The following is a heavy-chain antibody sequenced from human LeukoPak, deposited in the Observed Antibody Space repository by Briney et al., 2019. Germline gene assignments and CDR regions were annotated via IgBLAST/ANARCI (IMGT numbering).Heavy chain of an antibody. Sequence: ASVKVSCKASGGTFSSYAISWVRQAPGQGLEWMGRIIPILGIANYAQKFQGRVTITADKSTSTAYMELSSLRSEDTAVYYCAGEGSEVLWFGGFHTLDYWGQGTLVTVSS. CDR1: GGTFSSYA. J-gene: IGHJ4*02. CDR3: AGEGSEVLWFGGFHTLDY. D-gene: IGHD3-10*01. V-gene: IGHV1-69*04. CDR2: IIPILGIA.